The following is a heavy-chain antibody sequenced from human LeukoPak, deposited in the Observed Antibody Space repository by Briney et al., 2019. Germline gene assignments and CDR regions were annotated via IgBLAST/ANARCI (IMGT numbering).Heavy chain of an antibody. Sequence: GGSLRLSCAASGFTFSSYGMHWVRQAPGKGLEWVAVIWYDGSNKYYADSVKGRFTISRENSKDTLYLQMNSLRAEDTAVYYCARGSHPTDYWGQGTLVTVSS. V-gene: IGHV3-33*01. CDR1: GFTFSSYG. CDR3: ARGSHPTDY. J-gene: IGHJ4*02. CDR2: IWYDGSNK.